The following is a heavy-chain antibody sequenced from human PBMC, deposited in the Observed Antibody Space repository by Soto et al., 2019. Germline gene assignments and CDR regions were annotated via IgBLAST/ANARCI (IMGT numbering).Heavy chain of an antibody. J-gene: IGHJ6*02. Sequence: GGSLRLSCAASGFTFSSYGMHWVRQAPGKGLEWVAVISYDGSNKYYADSVKGRFTISRDNSKNTLYLQMNSLRAEDTAVYYCAKGSQGTWYGMDVWGPGTTLTVSS. V-gene: IGHV3-30*18. D-gene: IGHD1-7*01. CDR2: ISYDGSNK. CDR1: GFTFSSYG. CDR3: AKGSQGTWYGMDV.